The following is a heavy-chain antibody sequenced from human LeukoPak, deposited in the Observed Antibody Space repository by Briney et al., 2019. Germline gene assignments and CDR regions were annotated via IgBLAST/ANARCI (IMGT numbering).Heavy chain of an antibody. Sequence: ASVKVSCKASGYTFTGYYMHWVRQAPGQGLEWMGWINPNSGGTNYAQKFQGRVTMTRGTSISTAYMELSRLRSDDTAVYYCARADCSSTSCYVQFDYWGQGTLVTVSS. J-gene: IGHJ4*02. CDR2: INPNSGGT. CDR3: ARADCSSTSCYVQFDY. V-gene: IGHV1-2*02. CDR1: GYTFTGYY. D-gene: IGHD2-2*01.